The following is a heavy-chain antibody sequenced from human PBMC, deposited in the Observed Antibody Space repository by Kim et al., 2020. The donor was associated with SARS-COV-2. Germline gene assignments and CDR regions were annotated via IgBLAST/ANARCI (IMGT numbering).Heavy chain of an antibody. J-gene: IGHJ4*02. CDR2: IYSGGST. CDR1: GFTVSSNY. Sequence: GGSLRLSCAASGFTVSSNYMSWVRQAPGKGLEWVSVIYSGGSTYYADSVKGRFTISRDNSKNTLYLQMNSLRAEDTAVYYCARSPQLWYYDSSGYWLDYWGQGTLVTVSS. V-gene: IGHV3-53*01. CDR3: ARSPQLWYYDSSGYWLDY. D-gene: IGHD3-22*01.